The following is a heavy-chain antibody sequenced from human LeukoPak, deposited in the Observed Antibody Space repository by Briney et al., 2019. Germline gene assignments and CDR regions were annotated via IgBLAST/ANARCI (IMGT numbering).Heavy chain of an antibody. Sequence: GESLKISCKGSGYSFTSYWIGWVRQMPGKGLEWMGIIYPGDSDTRYSTSFQGQVTISADKSISTAYLQWSSLKASDTAIYYCARPTSSCSGGSCYSGFGYWGQGTLVTVSS. CDR2: IYPGDSDT. V-gene: IGHV5-51*01. D-gene: IGHD2-15*01. CDR1: GYSFTSYW. J-gene: IGHJ4*02. CDR3: ARPTSSCSGGSCYSGFGY.